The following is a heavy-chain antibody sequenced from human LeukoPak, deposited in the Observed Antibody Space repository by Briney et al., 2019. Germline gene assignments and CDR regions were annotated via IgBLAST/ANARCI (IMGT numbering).Heavy chain of an antibody. CDR2: IYSGGST. Sequence: GGSLRLSCAASGFTVSSNYMSWVRQAPGKGLEWVSVIYSGGSTYYADSVRGRFTISRDNSKNTLYLQMNSLRAEDTAVYYCARIQYSSSPSSEARTYYYYYGMDVWGQGTTVTVSS. CDR3: ARIQYSSSPSSEARTYYYYYGMDV. D-gene: IGHD6-13*01. CDR1: GFTVSSNY. V-gene: IGHV3-53*01. J-gene: IGHJ6*02.